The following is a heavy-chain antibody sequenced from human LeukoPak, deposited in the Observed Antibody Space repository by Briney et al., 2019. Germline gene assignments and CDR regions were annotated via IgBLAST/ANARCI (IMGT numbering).Heavy chain of an antibody. CDR1: GGSISSSSYY. Sequence: SETLSLTCTVSGGSISSSSYYWGWIRQPPGKGLEWIGSIYYSGSTYYNPSLKSRVTISVDTSKNQFSLKLSSVTAADTAVYYRARSAIAVAGMFDYWGQGTLVTVSS. D-gene: IGHD6-19*01. V-gene: IGHV4-39*01. CDR2: IYYSGST. J-gene: IGHJ4*02. CDR3: ARSAIAVAGMFDY.